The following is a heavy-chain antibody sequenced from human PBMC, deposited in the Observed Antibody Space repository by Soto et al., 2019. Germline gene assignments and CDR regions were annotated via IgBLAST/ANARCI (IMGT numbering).Heavy chain of an antibody. CDR3: AEDSYYHDSTGYYIFDY. D-gene: IGHD3-22*01. Sequence: QVQLVESGGGVVQPGGSLRLSCAASGLTFSNYGMQWVRQAPGKGLEWVAHISYDGSNEHYVDSVKGRFTISRDNSKNTLYLQMTSLRAEDTAVYYSAEDSYYHDSTGYYIFDYWGQGTLVTVSS. CDR2: ISYDGSNE. J-gene: IGHJ4*02. CDR1: GLTFSNYG. V-gene: IGHV3-30*18.